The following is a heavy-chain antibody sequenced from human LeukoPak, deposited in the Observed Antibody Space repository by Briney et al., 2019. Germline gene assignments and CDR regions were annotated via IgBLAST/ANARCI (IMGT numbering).Heavy chain of an antibody. D-gene: IGHD6-19*01. J-gene: IGHJ4*02. CDR1: GFTFSSYG. V-gene: IGHV3-30*03. Sequence: GGSLRLSCAASGFTFSSYGMHWVRQAPGKGLEWVAVISYDGSNKYYADSVKGRFTISRDNSKNTLYLQMNSLRAEDTAVYYCARMFSGWYRRLDYWGQGTLVTVSS. CDR3: ARMFSGWYRRLDY. CDR2: ISYDGSNK.